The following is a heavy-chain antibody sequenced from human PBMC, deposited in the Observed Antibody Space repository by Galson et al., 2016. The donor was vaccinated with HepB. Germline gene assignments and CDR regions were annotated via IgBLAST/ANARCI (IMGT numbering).Heavy chain of an antibody. CDR1: GFSLSTSGMS. V-gene: IGHV2-70*13. Sequence: ALVKPTQTLTLTCTFSGFSLSTSGMSVTWIRQPPGKALEWLALIDWDDDKYYTTSLKSRLTISRDTSKNQVVLRMTNMDPVDTATYYCARGEYYYENGGTKRTRWFDPWGQGTLVTVSS. J-gene: IGHJ5*02. D-gene: IGHD3-22*01. CDR2: IDWDDDK. CDR3: ARGEYYYENGGTKRTRWFDP.